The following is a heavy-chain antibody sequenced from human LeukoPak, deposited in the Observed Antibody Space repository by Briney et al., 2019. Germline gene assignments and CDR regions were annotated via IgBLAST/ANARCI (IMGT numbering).Heavy chain of an antibody. Sequence: PSQTLSLTCAVSGGSLSGYYWSWIPHPPGKGLEWSVEINHSGSTNYNPSLKSRVTISVDTSQNQFSLKLSSVTAADTAVYYCARDTAVAGTYVYWGEGGLVTVCS. CDR2: INHSGST. CDR3: ARDTAVAGTYVY. V-gene: IGHV4-34*09. CDR1: GGSLSGYY. J-gene: IGHJ4*02. D-gene: IGHD6-19*01.